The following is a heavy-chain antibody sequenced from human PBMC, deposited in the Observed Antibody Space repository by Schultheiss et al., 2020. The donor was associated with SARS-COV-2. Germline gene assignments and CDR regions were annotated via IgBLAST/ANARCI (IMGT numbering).Heavy chain of an antibody. D-gene: IGHD1-1*01. J-gene: IGHJ2*01. CDR1: GGSFSGYY. V-gene: IGHV4-34*01. CDR2: INHSGST. CDR3: ARDFELRYFDL. Sequence: GSLRLSCAVYGGSFSGYYWSWIRQPPGKGLEWIGEINHSGSTNYNPSLKSRVTISVDTSNNHFSLKLSSVTAADTAVYYCARDFELRYFDLWGRGTLVTVSS.